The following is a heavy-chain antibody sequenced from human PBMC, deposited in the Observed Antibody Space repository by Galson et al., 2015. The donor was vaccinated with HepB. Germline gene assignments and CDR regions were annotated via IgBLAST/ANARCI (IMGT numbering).Heavy chain of an antibody. CDR2: ISHSGST. CDR1: GGSFSGYY. D-gene: IGHD6-13*01. CDR3: ARLYEGGSSWFHGRPFDI. V-gene: IGHV4-34*01. Sequence: SETLSLTCAVHGGSFSGYYWSWIRHTPGKGLEWIGEISHSGSTNYNPSLKSRATMSEDTSKKQFSLKVNSVTVADTAVYYCARLYEGGSSWFHGRPFDIWGQGTMVTVSS. J-gene: IGHJ3*02.